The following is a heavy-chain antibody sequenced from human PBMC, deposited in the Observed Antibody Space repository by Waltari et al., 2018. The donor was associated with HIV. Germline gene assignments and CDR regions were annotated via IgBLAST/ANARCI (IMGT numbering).Heavy chain of an antibody. V-gene: IGHV4-34*01. CDR1: GGSFSGYY. CDR2: INHSGST. J-gene: IGHJ4*02. CDR3: ARVFLLHWTLGGYFDY. Sequence: QVQLQQWGAGLLKPSETLSLTCAVYGGSFSGYYWSWIRQPPGKGLEWIGEINHSGSTNYNPSLKSRVTISGDTSKNQFSLKLSSVTAADTAVYYCARVFLLHWTLGGYFDYWGQGTLVTVSS. D-gene: IGHD3-10*01.